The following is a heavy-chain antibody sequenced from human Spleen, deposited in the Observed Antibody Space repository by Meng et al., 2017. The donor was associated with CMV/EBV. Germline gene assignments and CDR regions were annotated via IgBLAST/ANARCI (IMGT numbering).Heavy chain of an antibody. CDR1: GYTFTGNY. Sequence: ASVKVSCKASGYTFTGNYIHWVRQAPGQGLEWMGWISPNSGDTNYVQKFQGRVTMTRDTSTSTVYMELSSLRSEDTAVYYCARVGYSSSSWYYYGMDVWGQGTTVTVSS. V-gene: IGHV1-2*02. D-gene: IGHD6-6*01. CDR3: ARVGYSSSSWYYYGMDV. J-gene: IGHJ6*02. CDR2: ISPNSGDT.